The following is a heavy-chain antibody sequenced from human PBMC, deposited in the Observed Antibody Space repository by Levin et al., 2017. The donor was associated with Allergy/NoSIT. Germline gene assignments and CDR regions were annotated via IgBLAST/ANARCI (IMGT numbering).Heavy chain of an antibody. CDR1: GFSVRNNY. CDR3: ARGGGGSSSRQS. J-gene: IGHJ4*02. D-gene: IGHD6-6*01. CDR2: IYFGGST. V-gene: IGHV3-53*01. Sequence: LSLTCAASGFSVRNNYMSWVRQAPGKGLEWVSVIYFGGSTYYADSVKGRFTISRDNSKNTLFLQMNSLRAEDTAVYYCARGGGGSSSRQSWGQGTLVTVSS.